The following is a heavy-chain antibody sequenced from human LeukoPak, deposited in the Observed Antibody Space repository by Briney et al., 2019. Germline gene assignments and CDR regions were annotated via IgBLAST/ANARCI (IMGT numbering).Heavy chain of an antibody. D-gene: IGHD3-22*01. CDR3: ARDCDSSGYFYYFDY. Sequence: PSETLSLTCTVSGGSISSSSYYWGWIRQPPGKGLEWIGSIYYSGSTYYNPSLKSRVTISVDTSKNQFSLKLSSVTAADTAVYYCARDCDSSGYFYYFDYWGQGTLVTVSS. J-gene: IGHJ4*02. CDR1: GGSISSSSYY. CDR2: IYYSGST. V-gene: IGHV4-39*07.